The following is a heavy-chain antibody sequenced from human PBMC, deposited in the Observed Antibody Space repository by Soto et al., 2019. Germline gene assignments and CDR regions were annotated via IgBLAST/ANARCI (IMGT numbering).Heavy chain of an antibody. D-gene: IGHD4-17*01. CDR1: GFTFSSYA. J-gene: IGHJ6*02. V-gene: IGHV3-23*01. CDR2: ISGSGGST. Sequence: PGGSLRLSCAASGFTFSSYAMSWVRQAPGKGLEWVSAISGSGGSTYYADSVKGRFTISRDNSKNTLYLQMNSLRAEDTAVYYCAKDYGNYVKLYYYYGMDVWGQGTTVTVSS. CDR3: AKDYGNYVKLYYYYGMDV.